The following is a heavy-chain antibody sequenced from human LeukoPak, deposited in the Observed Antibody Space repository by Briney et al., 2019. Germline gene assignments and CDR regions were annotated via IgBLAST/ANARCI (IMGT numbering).Heavy chain of an antibody. V-gene: IGHV3-23*01. J-gene: IGHJ4*02. CDR1: GFSFSNYA. CDR2: IFGSSGNT. D-gene: IGHD3-22*01. CDR3: AKDRTYYSDFSAYYFSPPLQHY. Sequence: GGSLRLSCVASGFSFSNYAMSWVRQAPGKGLEWVSGIFGSSGNTYYADSVKGRVTISRDNSRNTIYLQMNSLGAEDTAVYYCAKDRTYYSDFSAYYFSPPLQHYWGQGTLVIVSS.